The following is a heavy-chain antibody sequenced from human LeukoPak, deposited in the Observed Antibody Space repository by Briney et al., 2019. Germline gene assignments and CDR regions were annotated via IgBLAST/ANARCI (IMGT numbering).Heavy chain of an antibody. D-gene: IGHD3-10*01. Sequence: GESLKISCKGSGYSFSSYWIGWVRQMPGKGLEWMGSVYPGDSDTRYSPSFQGQVTISVDKSISTAYLQWSSLKASDTAMYYCARRYYGSGSYTFFDYWGQGTLVTVSS. J-gene: IGHJ4*02. CDR1: GYSFSSYW. CDR3: ARRYYGSGSYTFFDY. V-gene: IGHV5-51*01. CDR2: VYPGDSDT.